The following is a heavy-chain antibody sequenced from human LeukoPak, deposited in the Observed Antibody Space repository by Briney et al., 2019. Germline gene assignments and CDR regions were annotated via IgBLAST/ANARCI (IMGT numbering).Heavy chain of an antibody. CDR1: GFTFSSYA. V-gene: IGHV3-23*01. J-gene: IGHJ4*02. D-gene: IGHD3-10*01. CDR2: ISGSGGST. Sequence: GGSLRLSCAASGFTFSSYAMSWVRQAPGKGLEWVSAISGSGGSTYYADSVKGRFTISRDNSKNTLYLQMNSLRAEDTAVYYCAKGRRLGFGEPIDYWGQGTLVTVSS. CDR3: AKGRRLGFGEPIDY.